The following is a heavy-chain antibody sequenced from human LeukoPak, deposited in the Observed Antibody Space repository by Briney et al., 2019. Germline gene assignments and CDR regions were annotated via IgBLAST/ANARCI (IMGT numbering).Heavy chain of an antibody. CDR1: GASISSDTYY. CDR3: ARGPGGYRSPSFDY. Sequence: SETLSLTCTVSGASISSDTYYWTWIRQPAGKGLEWIGRIYTSGTSNYNPSLKSRVTISVDTSRNHFSLKLTSVTAADTAVYYCARGPGGYRSPSFDYWGQAILVTVSS. V-gene: IGHV4-61*02. J-gene: IGHJ4*02. CDR2: IYTSGTS. D-gene: IGHD5-24*01.